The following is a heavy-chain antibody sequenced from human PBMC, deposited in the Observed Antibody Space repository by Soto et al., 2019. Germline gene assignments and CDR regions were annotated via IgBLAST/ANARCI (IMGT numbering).Heavy chain of an antibody. CDR2: IYHSGST. D-gene: IGHD1-1*01. J-gene: IGHJ6*02. CDR3: ARWMAGTYHYGMDV. V-gene: IGHV4-59*12. CDR1: GGSINDYY. Sequence: HVQLQESGPGLVKPSETLSLTCTVSGGSINDYYWSLIRQAPGKGLEWIGYIYHSGSTNYNPSLKSRVTISVDTSKNQFSLKMVSVTAADTAVYYCARWMAGTYHYGMDVWGQGITVTVSS.